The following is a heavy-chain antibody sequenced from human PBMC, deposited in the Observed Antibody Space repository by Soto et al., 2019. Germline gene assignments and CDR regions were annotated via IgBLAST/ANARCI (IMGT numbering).Heavy chain of an antibody. CDR3: APDAEGYCSGGSCPN. V-gene: IGHV3-7*01. Sequence: EVQLVESGGGLVQPGGSLRLSCAASGFTFSSYWMSWVRQAPGKGLEWVANIKQDGSEKYYVDSVKCRFTISRDNAKNSLYLQMNSLRAEDTAVYYCAPDAEGYCSGGSCPNWGQGNLVTVSS. D-gene: IGHD2-15*01. CDR2: IKQDGSEK. CDR1: GFTFSSYW. J-gene: IGHJ4*02.